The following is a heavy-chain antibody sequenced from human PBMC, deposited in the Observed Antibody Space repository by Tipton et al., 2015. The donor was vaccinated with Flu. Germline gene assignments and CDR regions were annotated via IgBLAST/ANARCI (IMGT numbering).Heavy chain of an antibody. CDR2: INRDGSTT. CDR1: GFDFSNSW. Sequence: SLRLSCAASGFDFSNSWMQWVRQAPGKGLVWVSHINRDGSTTNYADSVKGRFTISRDNAKNTVYLQMNSLRAEDTAVYYRATVTTGYWGQGILITVSS. CDR3: ATVTTGY. J-gene: IGHJ4*02. D-gene: IGHD4-17*01. V-gene: IGHV3-74*01.